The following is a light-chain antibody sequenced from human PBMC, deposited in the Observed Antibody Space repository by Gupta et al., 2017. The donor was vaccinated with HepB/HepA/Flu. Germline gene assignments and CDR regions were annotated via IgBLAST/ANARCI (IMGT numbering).Light chain of an antibody. CDR1: SSNIGAGYD. Sequence: QSVLTQPPSVSGPPGQRVSISCTGSSSNIGAGYDVHWYQQLPGTAPKLLIYDNTNRPSGVPDRFSGSNSGTSASLAITGLQAEDEAAYYCQSYDTSLGGPYVFGTGTKITVL. V-gene: IGLV1-40*01. J-gene: IGLJ1*01. CDR2: DNT. CDR3: QSYDTSLGGPYV.